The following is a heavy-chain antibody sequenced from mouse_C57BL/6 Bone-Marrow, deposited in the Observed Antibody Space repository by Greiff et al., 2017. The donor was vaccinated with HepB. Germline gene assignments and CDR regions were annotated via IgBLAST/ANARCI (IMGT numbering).Heavy chain of an antibody. J-gene: IGHJ4*01. D-gene: IGHD2-4*01. Sequence: EVKLVESGGGLVKPGGSLKLSCAASGFTFSDYGMHWVRQAPEKGLEWVAYISSGSSTIYYADTVKGRFTISRDNAKNTLFLQMTSLRSEDTAMYYCARLYYDYGYAMDYWGQGTSVTVSS. CDR2: ISSGSSTI. CDR3: ARLYYDYGYAMDY. CDR1: GFTFSDYG. V-gene: IGHV5-17*01.